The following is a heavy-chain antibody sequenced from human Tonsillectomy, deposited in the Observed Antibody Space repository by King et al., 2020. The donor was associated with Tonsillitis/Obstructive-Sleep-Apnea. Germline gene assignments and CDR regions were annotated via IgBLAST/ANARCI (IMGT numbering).Heavy chain of an antibody. D-gene: IGHD3-3*01. Sequence: VQLVQSGAEVKKPGASVKVSCKASGYTFTSYYMHWVRQAPGQGLEWMGIINPSGGSTSYAQKFQGRVTMTRDTSTSTVYMELSSLRSEDTAVYYCARHSRSYDFWSGYHKRSYAEYFQHWGQGTLVTVSS. CDR1: GYTFTSYY. CDR2: INPSGGST. J-gene: IGHJ1*01. V-gene: IGHV1-46*01. CDR3: ARHSRSYDFWSGYHKRSYAEYFQH.